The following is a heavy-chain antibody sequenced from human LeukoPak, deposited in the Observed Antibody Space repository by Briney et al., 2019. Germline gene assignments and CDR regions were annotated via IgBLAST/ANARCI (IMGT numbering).Heavy chain of an antibody. CDR3: ARAGPIDY. CDR2: IYSGGST. Sequence: GGSLRLSCAASGFIVSSKYMSWVRQAPGKELEWVSVIYSGGSTYYAASVEGRFTISRDNSKNTVYLQMNSRRVEDTAVYYCARAGPIDYWGQGTLVTVSS. CDR1: GFIVSSKY. V-gene: IGHV3-53*01. J-gene: IGHJ4*02.